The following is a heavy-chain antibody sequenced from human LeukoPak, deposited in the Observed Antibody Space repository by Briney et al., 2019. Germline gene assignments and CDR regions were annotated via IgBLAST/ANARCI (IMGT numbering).Heavy chain of an antibody. J-gene: IGHJ4*02. D-gene: IGHD3-3*01. CDR1: GFTFTNYW. V-gene: IGHV3-7*01. Sequence: GGSLRLSCAASGFTFTNYWMSWVRQAPGKGLELVANIKQYRSEKYYVDSVKGRFTISRDNAKNSLYLQMNSLRAEDTAVYYCARLREVPVFGVVTKSTSYFDYWGQGTLVTVSS. CDR2: IKQYRSEK. CDR3: ARLREVPVFGVVTKSTSYFDY.